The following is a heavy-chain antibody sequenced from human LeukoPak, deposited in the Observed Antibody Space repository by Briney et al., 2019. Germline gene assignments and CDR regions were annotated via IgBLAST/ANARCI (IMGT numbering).Heavy chain of an antibody. CDR2: IYYGGST. V-gene: IGHV4-39*01. Sequence: SETLSLTCTVSGGSISSSGYYWGWIRQPPGKGLEWIASIYYGGSTYYNPSLKSRVTISVDTSKNQLSLKLSSLTAADTAVYYCARHEYSGSYYGLSWFDPWGQGTLITVSS. D-gene: IGHD1-26*01. CDR1: GGSISSSGYY. J-gene: IGHJ5*02. CDR3: ARHEYSGSYYGLSWFDP.